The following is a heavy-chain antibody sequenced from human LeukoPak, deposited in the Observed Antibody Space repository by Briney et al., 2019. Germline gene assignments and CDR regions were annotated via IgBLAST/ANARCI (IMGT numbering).Heavy chain of an antibody. V-gene: IGHV3-30*18. CDR1: GFTFSSES. D-gene: IGHD3-10*01. J-gene: IGHJ3*01. Sequence: GGSLRLSCAASGFTFSSESMHWVRQAPGKGLEWVAVISYDGSKKYSADSVKGRFTISRDNSKSALFLQMNSLTTEDTAVYYCAKEFHRVHDAFDAWGHGTMVTVSS. CDR3: AKEFHRVHDAFDA. CDR2: ISYDGSKK.